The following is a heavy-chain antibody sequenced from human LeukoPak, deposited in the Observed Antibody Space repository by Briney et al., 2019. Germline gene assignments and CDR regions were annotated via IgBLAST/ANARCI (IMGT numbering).Heavy chain of an antibody. J-gene: IGHJ3*02. CDR1: GITFSSYG. CDR2: IWYDGSNK. V-gene: IGHV3-33*01. D-gene: IGHD4-17*01. CDR3: ASSRDYVDAFDI. Sequence: GGSLRLSCAASGITFSSYGMHWVRQAPGKGLEWVAVIWYDGSNKYYADSVKGRFTISRDNSKNTLYLQMNSLRAEDTAVYYCASSRDYVDAFDIWGQGTMVTVSS.